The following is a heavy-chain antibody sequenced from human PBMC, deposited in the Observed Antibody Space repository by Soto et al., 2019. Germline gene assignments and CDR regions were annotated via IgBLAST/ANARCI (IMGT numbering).Heavy chain of an antibody. V-gene: IGHV3-21*01. J-gene: IGHJ4*02. CDR2: ISSGSSYI. D-gene: IGHD5-12*01. CDR1: GFTFSSYS. Sequence: EVQLVESGGGLGKPGGSLRLSCAASGFTFSSYSMNWVRQAPGKGLEWVSSISSGSSYIYYADSVKGRFTISRDNAKNSLYLQMNSLRAEDTAVYYCAREVSKYSGYDFDYWGQGTLVTVSS. CDR3: AREVSKYSGYDFDY.